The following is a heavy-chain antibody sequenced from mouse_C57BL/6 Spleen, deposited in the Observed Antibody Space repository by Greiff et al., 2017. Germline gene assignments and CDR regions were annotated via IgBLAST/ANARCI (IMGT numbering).Heavy chain of an antibody. CDR1: GYTFTSYW. Sequence: VQLQQPGAEPVMPGASVKLSCKASGYTFTSYWMHWVKQRPGQGLEWIGEIDPSDSYTKYNQKFKGKSTLTVDKSSSTAYMQLSSLTSEDSAVYYCARRTTVVPFDYWGQGTTLTVSS. D-gene: IGHD1-1*01. J-gene: IGHJ2*01. CDR3: ARRTTVVPFDY. CDR2: IDPSDSYT. V-gene: IGHV1-69*01.